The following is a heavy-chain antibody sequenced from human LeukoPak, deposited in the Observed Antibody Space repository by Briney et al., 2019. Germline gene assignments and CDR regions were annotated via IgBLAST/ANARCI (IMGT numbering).Heavy chain of an antibody. CDR1: GGTFSSYA. CDR3: ARTDTAMGDYYYMDV. J-gene: IGHJ6*03. CDR2: IIPIFGTA. Sequence: ASVKVSCKASGGTFSSYAISWVRQAPGQGLEWMGGIIPIFGTANYAQKFQGRVTITADESTSTAYMELSSLRSEDTAVYYCARTDTAMGDYYYMDVWGKGTTVTISS. D-gene: IGHD5-18*01. V-gene: IGHV1-69*01.